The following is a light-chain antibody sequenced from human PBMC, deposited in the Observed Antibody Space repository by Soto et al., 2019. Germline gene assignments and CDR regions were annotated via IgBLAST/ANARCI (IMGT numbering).Light chain of an antibody. J-gene: IGKJ5*01. V-gene: IGKV1-5*01. CDR1: QSISSW. Sequence: DIQMTQSPSTLSASVGDRVPITFLASQSISSWLAWYQQKPGKAPKLLIYDASSLESGVPSRFSGSGSGTEFTLTISSLQPDDFATYYCQQYDSFSVTFGQGTRLEI. CDR3: QQYDSFSVT. CDR2: DAS.